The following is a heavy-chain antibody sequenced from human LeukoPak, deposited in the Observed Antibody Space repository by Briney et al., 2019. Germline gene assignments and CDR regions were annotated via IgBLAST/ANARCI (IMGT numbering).Heavy chain of an antibody. CDR2: VNAGNGHT. V-gene: IGHV1-3*01. Sequence: ASVKVSCKASGYTFSNYAMNWVRQAPGQRLEWMGWVNAGNGHTKYSQKFRGRVIITRDTSASTAYVELRSLRSEDTAVYYCARGRWEAAAGYYFEYWGQGTLVTVSS. J-gene: IGHJ4*02. CDR1: GYTFSNYA. CDR3: ARGRWEAAAGYYFEY. D-gene: IGHD6-13*01.